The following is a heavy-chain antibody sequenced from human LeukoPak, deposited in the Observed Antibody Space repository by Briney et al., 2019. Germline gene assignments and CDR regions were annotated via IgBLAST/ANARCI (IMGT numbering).Heavy chain of an antibody. V-gene: IGHV1-69*13. Sequence: SVKVSCKASGGTFSSYAISWVRQAPGQGLEWMGGIIPIFGTANYAQKFQGRVTITADESTSTAYMELSSLRSEDTAVYYCARERSSGRDSPPDYWGQGTLVTVSS. J-gene: IGHJ4*02. CDR3: ARERSSGRDSPPDY. CDR2: IIPIFGTA. D-gene: IGHD6-19*01. CDR1: GGTFSSYA.